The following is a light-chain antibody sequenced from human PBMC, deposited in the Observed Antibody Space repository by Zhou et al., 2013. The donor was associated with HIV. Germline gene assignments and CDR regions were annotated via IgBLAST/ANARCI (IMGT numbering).Light chain of an antibody. V-gene: IGKV3D-15*01. CDR2: HVV. Sequence: ERVMTQSPSTLSLSPGERATLSCRASQSVRSGVAWYQQKPGQSPRLLIFHVVGRATGVPDRFSGSGSGTDFTLTISSLEPEDSAMYYCQQYLFSPGTFGQGTHLEIK. CDR1: QSVRSG. CDR3: QQYLFSPGT. J-gene: IGKJ2*02.